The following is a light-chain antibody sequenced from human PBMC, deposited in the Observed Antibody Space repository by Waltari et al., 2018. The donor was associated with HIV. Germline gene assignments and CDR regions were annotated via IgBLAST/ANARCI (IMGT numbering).Light chain of an antibody. CDR3: QAWDSSNVV. Sequence: SFELTQPLSASASPGQAASTTCSGDTLGDNSACWYQQKPVQSPVLVNYQDTNRPPGIPVRFSGSNSGNTATLTVSGTQAMDEADYCCQAWDSSNVVFGGGTKLTVL. CDR2: QDT. CDR1: TLGDNS. J-gene: IGLJ2*01. V-gene: IGLV3-1*01.